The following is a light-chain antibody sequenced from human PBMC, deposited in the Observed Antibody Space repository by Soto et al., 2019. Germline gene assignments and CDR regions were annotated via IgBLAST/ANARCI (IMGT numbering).Light chain of an antibody. CDR2: GAS. CDR1: HSVASTY. J-gene: IGKJ2*01. Sequence: EIVLTQSPGTLSLSPGEGATLSCRASHSVASTYLAWYQQKPGLAPRLIIYGASNRASGTPDRFSGGGSGTDFTLTISRLEPEDFAMYYCQQYGSSSFTFGQGTKLEIK. V-gene: IGKV3-20*01. CDR3: QQYGSSSFT.